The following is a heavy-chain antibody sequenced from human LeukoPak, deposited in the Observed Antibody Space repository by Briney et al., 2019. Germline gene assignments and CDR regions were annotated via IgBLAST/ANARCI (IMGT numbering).Heavy chain of an antibody. J-gene: IGHJ4*02. CDR2: INSDGSSI. Sequence: QPGGSLRLSCATSGFTFSSYWMHWVRQAPGKGLVWVSRINSDGSSISYADSVKGRFTISRDNAKNTLYLQMNSLRAEDTAVYYCARVPYGGNIDYWGQGILVTVSS. V-gene: IGHV3-74*01. CDR1: GFTFSSYW. CDR3: ARVPYGGNIDY. D-gene: IGHD4-23*01.